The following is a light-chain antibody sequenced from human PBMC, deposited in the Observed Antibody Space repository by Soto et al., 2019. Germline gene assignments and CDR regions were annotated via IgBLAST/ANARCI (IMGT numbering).Light chain of an antibody. J-gene: IGKJ4*01. CDR2: DET. Sequence: EFVLTQSPATLSLSPGERATLSCRASQTVITYLAWYQQKPGQAPRLLIFDETKRVTCIPARFSGSGAGTDFTLTISSLEPEDFAVYYCQQRGTFGGGTKWIS. V-gene: IGKV3-11*01. CDR1: QTVITY. CDR3: QQRGT.